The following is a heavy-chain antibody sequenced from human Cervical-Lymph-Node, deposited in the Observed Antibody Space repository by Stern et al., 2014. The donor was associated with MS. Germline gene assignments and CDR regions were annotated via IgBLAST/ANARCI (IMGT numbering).Heavy chain of an antibody. CDR1: GFTFTSSA. CDR2: IVVCSGNT. V-gene: IGHV1-58*01. Sequence: QLLQSGPEVKKPGTSVKVSCKASGFTFTSSAVQRVRQARGQRLEWIGWIVVCSGNTNYAQKFQERVTITRDMSTSTAYMELSSLRSEDTAVYYCAAPDKYYYDSSGYYNPLFDYWGQGTLVTVSS. J-gene: IGHJ4*02. CDR3: AAPDKYYYDSSGYYNPLFDY. D-gene: IGHD3-22*01.